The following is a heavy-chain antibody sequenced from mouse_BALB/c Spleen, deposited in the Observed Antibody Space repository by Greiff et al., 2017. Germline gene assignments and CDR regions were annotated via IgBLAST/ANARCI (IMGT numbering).Heavy chain of an antibody. Sequence: VQLQQSGAELVKPGASVKLSCTASGFNIKDTYMHWVKQRPEQGLEWIGRIDPANGNTKYDPKFQGKATITADTSSNTAYLQLSSLTSEDTAVYYCARMITTSSDYYALDYWGQGTSVTVSS. CDR3: ARMITTSSDYYALDY. D-gene: IGHD2-4*01. CDR2: IDPANGNT. CDR1: GFNIKDTY. J-gene: IGHJ4*01. V-gene: IGHV14-3*02.